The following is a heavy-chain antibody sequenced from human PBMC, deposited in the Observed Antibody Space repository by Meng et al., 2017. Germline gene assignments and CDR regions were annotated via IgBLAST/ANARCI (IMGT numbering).Heavy chain of an antibody. CDR3: ARGGAARPPDY. V-gene: IGHV3-11*01. D-gene: IGHD6-6*01. J-gene: IGHJ4*02. Sequence: QVHRVDSGGCLFKPGGSLSLSYAASGLTSCCSYMGRIRRAAGKGLEWVSYIRRSGSTIYYADSVKGRFNISRDNAKNSLYLQMDSLRAEDTAVYYCARGGAARPPDYWGQGTLVTVSS. CDR2: IRRSGSTI. CDR1: GLTSCCSY.